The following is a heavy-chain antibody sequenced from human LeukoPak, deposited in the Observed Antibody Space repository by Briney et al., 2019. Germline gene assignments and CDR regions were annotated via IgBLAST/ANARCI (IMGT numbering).Heavy chain of an antibody. Sequence: ASVKVSCKASGYTFTGYYMHWVRQAPGQGLEWMAWINPNSGGTNYAQKFQGRVTMTRDTSISTAYMELSRLRSDDTAVYYCARVDETTVTYFDYWGQGTLVTVSS. CDR2: INPNSGGT. J-gene: IGHJ4*02. CDR3: ARVDETTVTYFDY. CDR1: GYTFTGYY. V-gene: IGHV1-2*02. D-gene: IGHD4-17*01.